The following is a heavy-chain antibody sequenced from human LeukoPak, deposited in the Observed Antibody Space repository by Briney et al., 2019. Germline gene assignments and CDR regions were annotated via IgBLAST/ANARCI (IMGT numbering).Heavy chain of an antibody. CDR3: ARRRGDNKTYYFDY. D-gene: IGHD3-16*01. CDR2: IYYSGST. Sequence: PSQTLSLTCTVSGGSISNSDSYWSWIRQPPEGGLEWIGYIYYSGSTYYNPSLKSRLSISVDTSKNQFSLKLSSVTAADTAVYYCARRRGDNKTYYFDYWGQGTLVTVSS. V-gene: IGHV4-30-4*01. CDR1: GGSISNSDSY. J-gene: IGHJ4*02.